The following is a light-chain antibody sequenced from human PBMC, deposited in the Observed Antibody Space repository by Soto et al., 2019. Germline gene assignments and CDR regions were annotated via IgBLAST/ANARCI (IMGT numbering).Light chain of an antibody. CDR1: QSISSW. CDR2: KAS. Sequence: DIRMTQSPSTLSASEGDRVTITCRASQSISSWLAWYQQKPGKAPKLLIYKASSLESGVPSRFSGSGSGTEFTLTISSLQPDDVATYYCQQYNSYPYTFGQGTKLEIK. CDR3: QQYNSYPYT. V-gene: IGKV1-5*03. J-gene: IGKJ2*01.